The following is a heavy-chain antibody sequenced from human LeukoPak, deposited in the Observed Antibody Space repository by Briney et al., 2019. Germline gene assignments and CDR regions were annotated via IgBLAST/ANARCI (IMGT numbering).Heavy chain of an antibody. V-gene: IGHV4-4*07. CDR1: GASIGLYY. D-gene: IGHD6-19*01. J-gene: IGHJ6*02. CDR3: ARDRAVPHYYYGMDV. CDR2: IYTSGTT. Sequence: SETLSLTCTVSGASIGLYYWSWIRQPAGKGLEWIGRIYTSGTTNYSPSLKSRVTMSLDLSKNQLSLKLNSVTAADTAVYYCARDRAVPHYYYGMDVWGQGTTVTVSS.